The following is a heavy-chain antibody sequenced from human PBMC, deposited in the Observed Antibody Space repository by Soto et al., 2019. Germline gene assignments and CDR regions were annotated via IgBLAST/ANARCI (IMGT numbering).Heavy chain of an antibody. CDR3: ARDFVVPAATPRPLKYYYGMDV. Sequence: EVQLVESGGGLIQPGGSLRLSCAASGFTVSSNYMSWVRQAPGKGLEWVSVIYSGGSTYYADSVKGRFTISRDNSKNTLYLQMNSLRAEDTAVYYCARDFVVPAATPRPLKYYYGMDVWGQGTTVTVSS. D-gene: IGHD2-2*01. CDR2: IYSGGST. V-gene: IGHV3-53*01. CDR1: GFTVSSNY. J-gene: IGHJ6*02.